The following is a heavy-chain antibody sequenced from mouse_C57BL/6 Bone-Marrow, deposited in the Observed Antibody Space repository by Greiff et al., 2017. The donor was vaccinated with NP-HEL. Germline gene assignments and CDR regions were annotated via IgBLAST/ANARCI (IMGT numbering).Heavy chain of an antibody. CDR3: ARDRATVVATYWYFDV. J-gene: IGHJ1*03. D-gene: IGHD1-1*01. Sequence: EVQRVESGPGLVKPSQSLSLTCSVTGYSITSGYYWNWIRQFPGNKLEWMGYISYDGSNNYNPSLKNRISITRDTSKNQFFLKLNSVTTEDTATYYCARDRATVVATYWYFDVWGTGTTVTVSS. CDR1: GYSITSGYY. V-gene: IGHV3-6*01. CDR2: ISYDGSN.